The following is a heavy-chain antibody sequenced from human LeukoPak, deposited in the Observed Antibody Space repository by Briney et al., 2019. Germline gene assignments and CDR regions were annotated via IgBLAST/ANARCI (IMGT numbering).Heavy chain of an antibody. CDR2: ISGSGGST. CDR1: GISLSNYA. V-gene: IGHV3-23*01. D-gene: IGHD5-18*01. Sequence: GGSLRLSCVVSGISLSNYAMSWVRQAPGKGLEWVSAISGSGGSTYYADSVKGRFTISRDNSKNTLYLQMNSLRAEDTAVYYCAKGYSYGYPRWGQGTLVTVSS. J-gene: IGHJ4*02. CDR3: AKGYSYGYPR.